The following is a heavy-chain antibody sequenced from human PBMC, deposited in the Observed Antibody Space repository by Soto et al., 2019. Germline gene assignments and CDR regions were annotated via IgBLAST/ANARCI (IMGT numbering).Heavy chain of an antibody. CDR3: ARDIAAAGGRDY. CDR1: GFTFSDYY. Sequence: GGSLRLSCAASGFTFSDYYMTWIRHGPGKGLEWISYISSNGNTIYYADSVKGRFTISRDNAKNSLYPQMNSLRAEDTAVYYCARDIAAAGGRDYWGQGTLVTVSS. J-gene: IGHJ4*02. CDR2: ISSNGNTI. V-gene: IGHV3-11*01. D-gene: IGHD6-13*01.